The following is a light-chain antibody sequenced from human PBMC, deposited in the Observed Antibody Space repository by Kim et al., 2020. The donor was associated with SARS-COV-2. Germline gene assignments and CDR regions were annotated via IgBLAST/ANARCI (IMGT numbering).Light chain of an antibody. J-gene: IGLJ1*01. V-gene: IGLV3-1*01. CDR3: QAWDSSTAV. Sequence: SVYPGQTASITCSGDKLGDKFASWYQQRPGQSPVLVIYQDTKRPSGIPDRFSGSNSGNTATLTISGTQAMDEADYYCQAWDSSTAVFGTGTKVTVL. CDR1: KLGDKF. CDR2: QDT.